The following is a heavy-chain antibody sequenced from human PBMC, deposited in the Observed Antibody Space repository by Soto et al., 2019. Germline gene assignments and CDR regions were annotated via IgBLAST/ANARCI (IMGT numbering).Heavy chain of an antibody. Sequence: PSETLSLTCTVSGGSISSSSYYWGWIRQPPGKGLEWIGSIYYSGSTYYNPSLKSRVTISVDTSKNQFSLKLSSVTAADTAVYYCALTTVTDYYYYYMDVWGKGTTVTVSS. D-gene: IGHD4-17*01. J-gene: IGHJ6*03. CDR1: GGSISSSSYY. CDR2: IYYSGST. CDR3: ALTTVTDYYYYYMDV. V-gene: IGHV4-39*07.